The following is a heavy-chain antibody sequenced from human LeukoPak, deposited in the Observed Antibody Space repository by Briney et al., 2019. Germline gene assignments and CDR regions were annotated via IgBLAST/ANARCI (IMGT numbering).Heavy chain of an antibody. J-gene: IGHJ3*02. Sequence: PSETLSLTCTVSGGSISSGSYYWSWIRQPAGKGLEWIGRIYTSGSTNYNPSLKSRVTISVDTSKNQFSLKLSSVTAADTAVYYCTRHGGRDFYDSTEDAFDIWGQGTMVTVSS. CDR3: TRHGGRDFYDSTEDAFDI. CDR2: IYTSGST. V-gene: IGHV4-61*02. CDR1: GGSISSGSYY. D-gene: IGHD3-22*01.